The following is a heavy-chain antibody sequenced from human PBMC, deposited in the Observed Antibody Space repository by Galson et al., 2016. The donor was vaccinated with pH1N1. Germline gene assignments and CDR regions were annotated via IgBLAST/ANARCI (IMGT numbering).Heavy chain of an antibody. D-gene: IGHD5/OR15-5a*01. CDR2: FYDRGST. Sequence: SETLSLTCTVSGGSVSSSSYYWGWIRQPPGRGLEWIGSFYDRGSTYYNPALTSRVAISVDMSKNQLSLKVNSVTAADAAVYYCATIKAVSGPLYMDVWGKGTTVTVSS. J-gene: IGHJ6*03. CDR1: GGSVSSSSYY. CDR3: ATIKAVSGPLYMDV. V-gene: IGHV4-39*07.